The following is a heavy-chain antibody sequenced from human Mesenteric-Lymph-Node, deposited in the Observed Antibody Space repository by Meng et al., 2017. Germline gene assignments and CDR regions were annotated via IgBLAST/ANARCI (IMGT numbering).Heavy chain of an antibody. Sequence: QVQLTQWGGGLLKPSQTLSLTCTVSGGSMSSGDYFWNWIRQPPGKGLEWIGYIYYSGNTYYNPSLKSRVTISVDTSKNQFSLKLRFVTAADTAVYYCAREGRSHQVGVSVYWGQGNLVTVSS. CDR2: IYYSGNT. CDR3: AREGRSHQVGVSVY. CDR1: GGSMSSGDYF. V-gene: IGHV4-30-4*01. J-gene: IGHJ4*02. D-gene: IGHD2-21*01.